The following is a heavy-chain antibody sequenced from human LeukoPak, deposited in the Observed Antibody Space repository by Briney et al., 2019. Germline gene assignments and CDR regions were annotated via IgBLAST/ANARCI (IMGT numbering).Heavy chain of an antibody. Sequence: SQTLSLTCAVSGSSISSGGYSWSWIRQPPGKGLEWIGYIYHSGSTYYNPSLKSRVTISVDRSKNQFSLKLSSVTAADTAVYYCARGAPVYYYGMDVWGQGTTVTVSS. V-gene: IGHV4-30-2*01. CDR3: ARGAPVYYYGMDV. J-gene: IGHJ6*02. CDR2: IYHSGST. CDR1: GSSISSGGYS.